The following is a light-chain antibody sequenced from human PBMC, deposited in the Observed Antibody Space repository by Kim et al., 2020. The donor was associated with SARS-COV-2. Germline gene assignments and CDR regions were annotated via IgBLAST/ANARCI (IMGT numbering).Light chain of an antibody. CDR3: NSRRGSSDDHVL. J-gene: IGLJ2*01. CDR2: DKN. Sequence: SSELPQDPAVSVALGQTVRITCQGDSLRTYYASWYQLKPGQAPLLLIYDKNIRTSGIPDRFSGSSSGNTASLTITAAQAEDEADYYCNSRRGSSDDHVLFGGGTKLTVL. V-gene: IGLV3-19*01. CDR1: SLRTYY.